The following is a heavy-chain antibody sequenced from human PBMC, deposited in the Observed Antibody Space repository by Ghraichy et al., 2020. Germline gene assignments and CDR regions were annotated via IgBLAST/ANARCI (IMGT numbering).Heavy chain of an antibody. CDR3: ASTIFGGNDY. Sequence: ESLNISCTVSGGSISSSSYYWGWIRQPPGKGLEWIGSIYYSGSTYYNPSLKSRVTISVDTSKNQFSLKLSSVTAADTAVYYCASTIFGGNDYWGQGTLVTVSS. J-gene: IGHJ4*02. CDR1: GGSISSSSYY. D-gene: IGHD3-3*01. V-gene: IGHV4-39*01. CDR2: IYYSGST.